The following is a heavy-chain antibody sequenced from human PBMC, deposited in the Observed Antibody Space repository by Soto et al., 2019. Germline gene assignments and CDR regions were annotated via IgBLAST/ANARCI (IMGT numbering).Heavy chain of an antibody. CDR1: GYSFTSYW. D-gene: IGHD6-13*01. J-gene: IGHJ6*02. V-gene: IGHV5-10-1*01. CDR2: IDPSDSYT. Sequence: GESLKISCKGSGYSFTSYWISWVRQMPGKGLEWMGRIDPSDSYTNYSPSFQGHVTISADKSISTAYLQWSSLKASDTAMYYCARSIAAAGPYYYYGMDVWGQGTTVTVSS. CDR3: ARSIAAAGPYYYYGMDV.